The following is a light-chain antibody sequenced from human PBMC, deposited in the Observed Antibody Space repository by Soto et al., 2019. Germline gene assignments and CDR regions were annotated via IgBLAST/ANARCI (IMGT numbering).Light chain of an antibody. J-gene: IGKJ1*01. Sequence: DIVMTQTPLSSPVTLGQAXXXXXXXXXXXXHNDGNTYXXXXQQRPGQPPRLLIYKVSDRFSGVPDRFSGSGAGTDFTLTISRVEAEDVGVYYCMQATQSSWTFGQGTKVDIK. CDR1: XXXXHNDGNTY. CDR3: MQATQSSWT. V-gene: IGKV2-24*01. CDR2: KVS.